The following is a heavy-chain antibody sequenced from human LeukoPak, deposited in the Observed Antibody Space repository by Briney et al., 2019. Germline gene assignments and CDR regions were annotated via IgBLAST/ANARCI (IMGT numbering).Heavy chain of an antibody. CDR1: GGSFSSGAYY. CDR3: ARDSGYDSRGFYYGGFDP. Sequence: SSETLSLTCTVSGGSFSSGAYYWSWIRQLPGKGLEWIGYIHYGGSPYYNPSLKSRVSISGDTSKNQFSLTLSSVTVADTAVYYCARDSGYDSRGFYYGGFDPWGQGILVTVSS. CDR2: IHYGGSP. D-gene: IGHD3-22*01. V-gene: IGHV4-31*03. J-gene: IGHJ5*02.